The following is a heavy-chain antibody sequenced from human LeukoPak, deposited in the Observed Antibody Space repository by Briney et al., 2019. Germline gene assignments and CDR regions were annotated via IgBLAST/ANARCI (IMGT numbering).Heavy chain of an antibody. CDR1: GFTFSSYG. D-gene: IGHD5-24*01. V-gene: IGHV3-33*06. J-gene: IGHJ4*02. Sequence: GGSLRLSCAASGFTFSSYGMHWVRQAPGKGLEWVADIWFDGKNEHFADSVKGRFTISRDNSKNTMYLQINSLRAEDTAVYYCAKGPKLGDGFHCDSWGQGTLVTVSS. CDR3: AKGPKLGDGFHCDS. CDR2: IWFDGKNE.